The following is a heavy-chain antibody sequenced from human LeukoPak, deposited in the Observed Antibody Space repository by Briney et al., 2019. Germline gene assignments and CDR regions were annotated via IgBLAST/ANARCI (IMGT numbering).Heavy chain of an antibody. V-gene: IGHV4-59*08. D-gene: IGHD6-13*01. Sequence: SETLSLTCTVAGGSTSRYYWSWIRQPPGKILEWIGYIYYSGSTTYNPSLKSRATLSIDTSKNQFSLNLSSVTAADTAVYYCARLPGIAAVWGQGTRVIVSS. J-gene: IGHJ1*01. CDR3: ARLPGIAAV. CDR2: IYYSGST. CDR1: GGSTSRYY.